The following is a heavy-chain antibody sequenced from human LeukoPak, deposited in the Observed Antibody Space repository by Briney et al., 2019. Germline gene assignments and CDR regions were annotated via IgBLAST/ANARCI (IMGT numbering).Heavy chain of an antibody. CDR2: INPNSGGT. V-gene: IGHV1-2*06. Sequence: VASVKVSCKASGYTFTGYYMHWVRQAPGQGLEWMGRINPNSGGTNYAQKFQGRVTVTRDTSISTAYMELSRLRSDDTAVYYCARDWGTYCSGGSCYSDFYYFDYWGQGTLVTVSS. CDR1: GYTFTGYY. J-gene: IGHJ4*02. D-gene: IGHD2-15*01. CDR3: ARDWGTYCSGGSCYSDFYYFDY.